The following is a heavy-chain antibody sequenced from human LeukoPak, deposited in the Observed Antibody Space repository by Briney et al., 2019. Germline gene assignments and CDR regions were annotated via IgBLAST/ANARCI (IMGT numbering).Heavy chain of an antibody. CDR1: GYTFTGYY. CDR3: ARALGYCSGGSCYFNWFDP. D-gene: IGHD2-15*01. CDR2: INPNSGGT. J-gene: IGHJ5*02. Sequence: ASVKVSCKASGYTFTGYYMHWVRQAPGQGLEWMGWINPNSGGTNYAQKFQGRVTITRDTSISTAYMELSRLRSDDTAVYYCARALGYCSGGSCYFNWFDPWGQGTLVTVSS. V-gene: IGHV1-2*02.